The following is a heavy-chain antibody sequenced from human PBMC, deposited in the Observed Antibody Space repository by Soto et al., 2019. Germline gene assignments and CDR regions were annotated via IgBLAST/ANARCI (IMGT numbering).Heavy chain of an antibody. D-gene: IGHD1-1*01. V-gene: IGHV3-9*01. Sequence: EVQLVESGGGSVQPGRSLRLSCAASGFTFDAYAMHWVRQAPGKGLEWVSGISWNGGNIGYADSVKGRFTISRDNAKNSLCLQRNSQRAEDTAWCCCRKVVGAASGRGCYFANGGQGTLVTVSS. CDR2: ISWNGGNI. CDR3: RKVVGAASGRGCYFAN. CDR1: GFTFDAYA. J-gene: IGHJ4*02.